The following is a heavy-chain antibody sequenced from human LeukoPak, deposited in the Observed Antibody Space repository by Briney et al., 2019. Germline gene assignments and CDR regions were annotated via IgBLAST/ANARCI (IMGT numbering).Heavy chain of an antibody. J-gene: IGHJ6*03. CDR2: ISGSGGST. Sequence: GGSLRLSCAASGFTFSSYAMSWVRQAPGKGLEWVSAISGSGGSTYYADSVKGRFTTSRDNSKNTLYLQMNSLRAEDTAVYYCAKDGFAMYYYYYYMDVWGKGTTVTVSS. CDR1: GFTFSSYA. CDR3: AKDGFAMYYYYYYMDV. V-gene: IGHV3-23*01.